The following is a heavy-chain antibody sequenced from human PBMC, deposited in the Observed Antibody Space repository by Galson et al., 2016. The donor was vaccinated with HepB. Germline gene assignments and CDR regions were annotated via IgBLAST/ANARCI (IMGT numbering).Heavy chain of an antibody. J-gene: IGHJ4*02. Sequence: QSGAEVKKPGESLRISCKGSGSSFTTYWITWVRQMPGKGLEWMGRIDPRDSYTNYSPAFQGHVTISADDSINTVYLQWRSLKASDTAMYYCARHVTGDLDYWGQGTLVTVSS. CDR1: GSSFTTYW. CDR2: IDPRDSYT. D-gene: IGHD7-27*01. V-gene: IGHV5-10-1*01. CDR3: ARHVTGDLDY.